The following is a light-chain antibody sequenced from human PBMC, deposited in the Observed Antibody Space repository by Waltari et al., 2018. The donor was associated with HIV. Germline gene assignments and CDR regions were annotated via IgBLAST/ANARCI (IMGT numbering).Light chain of an antibody. CDR2: DDS. V-gene: IGLV3-21*04. J-gene: IGLJ2*01. Sequence: SYVLTQPPSVSVAPGETATISCWGNDLGSKSVHWYPQSPGQAPLLVIYDDSDRPSGIPERFSASKFGNTATLTISRVEAGDEADYYCQVWDSSSDQGVFGGGTKLTVL. CDR1: DLGSKS. CDR3: QVWDSSSDQGV.